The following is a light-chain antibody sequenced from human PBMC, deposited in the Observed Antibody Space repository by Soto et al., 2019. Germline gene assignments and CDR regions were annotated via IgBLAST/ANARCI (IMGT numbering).Light chain of an antibody. J-gene: IGKJ1*01. CDR3: QQYGSSST. CDR1: QTVNNNY. Sequence: ETVLTQSPDTLSLSPGERATLSCRASQTVNNNYVAWYQQKPGQAPRLLIFRASNKATGIPDRFSGSGSGTDFTLTISRLEPEDFAVYYCQQYGSSSTFGQGTKVDI. CDR2: RAS. V-gene: IGKV3-20*01.